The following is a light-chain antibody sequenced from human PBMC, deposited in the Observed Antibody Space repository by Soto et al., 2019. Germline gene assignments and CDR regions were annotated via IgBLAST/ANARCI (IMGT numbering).Light chain of an antibody. V-gene: IGKV3-20*01. J-gene: IGKJ1*01. Sequence: EMVLTQSPGTLSLSPGERATLSCSASQSVSSSYLAWYQQKPGQAPRLLIYGASSRAAGIPDRFSGSGSGTDFTLTISRLEPEDFAVYYCQQYDTSPRTFGQGTKVDIK. CDR1: QSVSSSY. CDR2: GAS. CDR3: QQYDTSPRT.